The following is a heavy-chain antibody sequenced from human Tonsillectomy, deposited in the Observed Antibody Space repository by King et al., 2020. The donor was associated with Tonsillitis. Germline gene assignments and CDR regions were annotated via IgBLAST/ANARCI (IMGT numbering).Heavy chain of an antibody. CDR1: GGSISSSGYF. Sequence: QLQESGPGLVKPSETLSLTCTVSGGSISSSGYFWGWVRQPPGKGLEWIGSIDYGGSNHYNPSLASRLTISADTSKNQFSLKLSSVTAADTAIYYCARDRGQWLVDFWGQGTLVTVSS. V-gene: IGHV4-39*07. D-gene: IGHD6-19*01. J-gene: IGHJ4*02. CDR3: ARDRGQWLVDF. CDR2: IDYGGSN.